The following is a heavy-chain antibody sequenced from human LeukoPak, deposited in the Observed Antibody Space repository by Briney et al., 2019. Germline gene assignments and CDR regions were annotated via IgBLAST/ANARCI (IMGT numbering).Heavy chain of an antibody. J-gene: IGHJ6*02. CDR3: ARDSGYSSGWYPLRTYYYYYGMDV. V-gene: IGHV3-33*01. D-gene: IGHD6-19*01. Sequence: PGGSLRLSCAASGFTFSSYGMHWVRQAPGKGLEWVAVIWYDGSNKYYADSVKGRFTISRDNSKNTLYLQMNSLRAEDTAVYYCARDSGYSSGWYPLRTYYYYYGMDVWGQGTTVTVSS. CDR2: IWYDGSNK. CDR1: GFTFSSYG.